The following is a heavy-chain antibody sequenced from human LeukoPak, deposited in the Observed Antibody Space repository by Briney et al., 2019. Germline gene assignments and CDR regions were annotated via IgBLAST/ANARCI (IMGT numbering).Heavy chain of an antibody. Sequence: ASVKISCKVPGYTFTDYYMHWVQQAPGKGLEWMGLVDPEDGETIYAEKFQGRVTITADTSTDTAYMELSSLRSEDTAVYYCATWGVVAATVIFDYWGQGTLVTVSS. V-gene: IGHV1-69-2*01. CDR1: GYTFTDYY. D-gene: IGHD2-15*01. CDR3: ATWGVVAATVIFDY. CDR2: VDPEDGET. J-gene: IGHJ4*02.